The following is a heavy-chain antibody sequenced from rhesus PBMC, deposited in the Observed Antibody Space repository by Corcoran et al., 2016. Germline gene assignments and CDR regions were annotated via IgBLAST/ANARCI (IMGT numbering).Heavy chain of an antibody. CDR1: GFTFDDYA. V-gene: IGHV3-201*01. Sequence: EVQLVESGGGVVQPGGALRLSCAASGFTFDDYAMHWVRQAPGKVLEWVSGISLCGGSTYSSDSVKGQFAISRDNAKNSLYLRMGSLRAEDTALYYCARVRPTGVIIGYFDYWGQGVLVTVSS. D-gene: IGHD3-34*01. CDR2: ISLCGGST. CDR3: ARVRPTGVIIGYFDY. J-gene: IGHJ4*01.